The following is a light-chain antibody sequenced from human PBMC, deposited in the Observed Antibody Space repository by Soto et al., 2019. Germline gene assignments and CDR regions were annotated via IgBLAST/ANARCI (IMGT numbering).Light chain of an antibody. CDR2: AAS. J-gene: IGKJ1*01. Sequence: DIQMTPSPSSVSASVGDRVTITCRARQCIISWVAWYQQKPGKAPKLLISAASSLQSGVPSRFSGSGSGTDFTFTSRSLQPEDFATYYCQQANSFPWTFGQGTKVEIK. CDR1: QCIISW. V-gene: IGKV1-12*01. CDR3: QQANSFPWT.